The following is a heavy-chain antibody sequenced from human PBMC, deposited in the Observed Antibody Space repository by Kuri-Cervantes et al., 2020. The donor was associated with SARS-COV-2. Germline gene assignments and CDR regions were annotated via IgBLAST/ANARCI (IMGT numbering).Heavy chain of an antibody. J-gene: IGHJ4*02. CDR2: ISGSGGST. D-gene: IGHD6-13*01. Sequence: GESLKISCAASGFTFSSYAMSWVRQAPGKGLEWVSAISGSGGSTYYADSVKGRFTISRDNSKNTLYLQMNSLRAEDPAVYYCAKTLRVYSSSPFDYWGQGTLVTVSS. CDR1: GFTFSSYA. V-gene: IGHV3-23*01. CDR3: AKTLRVYSSSPFDY.